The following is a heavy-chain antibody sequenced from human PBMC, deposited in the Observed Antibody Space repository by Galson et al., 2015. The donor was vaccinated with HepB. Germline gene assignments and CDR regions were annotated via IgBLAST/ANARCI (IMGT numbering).Heavy chain of an antibody. D-gene: IGHD2-8*02. CDR3: ARVHDTGGPVVDY. CDR1: GDSISTTTYY. V-gene: IGHV4-39*07. CDR2: IYYSGNT. Sequence: ETLSLTCTVSGDSISTTTYYWGWIRQPPGKGLEWIGNIYYSGNTYYSPSLKSRVTISVDTSKNQFSLKVSSVTAADTAVYYCARVHDTGGPVVDYWGQGALVTVSS. J-gene: IGHJ4*02.